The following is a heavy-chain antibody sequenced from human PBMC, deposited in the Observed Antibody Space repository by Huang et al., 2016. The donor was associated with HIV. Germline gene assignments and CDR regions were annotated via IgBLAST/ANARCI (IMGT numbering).Heavy chain of an antibody. J-gene: IGHJ4*02. CDR2: IFPDDSDT. Sequence: VQLVQSGAEVKKPGESLKISCKGSGYSFSSYWIAWVRQMPGKGLEVMGIIFPDDSDTTYSPSLEGQVTISADKSIGTAYLEWSSLKASDTAMYYCARRFSSSSGYFDYWGQGSLVTVSS. CDR1: GYSFSSYW. V-gene: IGHV5-51*01. CDR3: ARRFSSSSGYFDY. D-gene: IGHD6-6*01.